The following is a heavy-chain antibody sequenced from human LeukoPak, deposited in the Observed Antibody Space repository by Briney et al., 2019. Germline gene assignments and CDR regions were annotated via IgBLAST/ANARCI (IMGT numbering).Heavy chain of an antibody. CDR2: INPNSGGT. Sequence: ASVKVSCKASGYTFTGYYMHWVRQAPGQGLEWMGWINPNSGGTNYAQKLQGRVTMTTDTSTSTAYMELRSLRSDDTAVYYCARDLKMGYSSGRHSWGTGSSNDYWGQGTLVTVSS. CDR3: ARDLKMGYSSGRHSWGTGSSNDY. V-gene: IGHV1-2*02. CDR1: GYTFTGYY. J-gene: IGHJ4*02. D-gene: IGHD6-19*01.